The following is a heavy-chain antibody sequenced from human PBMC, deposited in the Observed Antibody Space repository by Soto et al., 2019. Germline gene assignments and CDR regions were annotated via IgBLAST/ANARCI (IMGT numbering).Heavy chain of an antibody. V-gene: IGHV3-66*04. CDR3: ARHGYDYGGGYFDY. CDR1: GVTVSSNY. CDR2: IYSGGST. J-gene: IGHJ4*02. Sequence: EVQLVESGGGLVQPGGSLRLSCAASGVTVSSNYMSWVRQAPGKGLEWVSVIYSGGSTYYADSVKGRFTISRDNSKNTQDLQMNSLRAEDTAVYYCARHGYDYGGGYFDYWGQGTLVTVPS. D-gene: IGHD5-18*01.